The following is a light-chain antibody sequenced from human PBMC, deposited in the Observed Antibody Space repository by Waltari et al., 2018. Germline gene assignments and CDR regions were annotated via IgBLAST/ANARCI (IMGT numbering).Light chain of an antibody. V-gene: IGKV1-5*01. Sequence: DIQMTQSPSTLSASGGDRVTMSCRASQRIGTRVAGYQHKPGKAPKLLIYHASILESGVPSRFIGSGSGTEFTLTISSLQPDDFATYYCQQYDTYTYTFGQGTKLEI. CDR1: QRIGTR. CDR2: HAS. CDR3: QQYDTYTYT. J-gene: IGKJ2*01.